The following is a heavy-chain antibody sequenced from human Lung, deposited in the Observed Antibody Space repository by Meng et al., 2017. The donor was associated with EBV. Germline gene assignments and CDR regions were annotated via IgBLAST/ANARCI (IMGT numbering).Heavy chain of an antibody. V-gene: IGHV4-4*02. CDR1: GGSIIIGNW. J-gene: IGHJ4*02. CDR3: AGDSDSAYSLGY. D-gene: IGHD2-21*01. CDR2: IHHSGRT. Sequence: GELQASGPGLVKPSQTLSPACVVSGGSIIIGNWWSWVPQAPGKGLEWIGEIHHSGRTNYNPSLKSRITMSLDKPKNQFSLKLSSVTAADTAVYYCAGDSDSAYSLGYWGQGTLVTVSS.